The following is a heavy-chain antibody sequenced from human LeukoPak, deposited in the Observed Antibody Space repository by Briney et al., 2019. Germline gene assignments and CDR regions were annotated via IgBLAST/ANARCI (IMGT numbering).Heavy chain of an antibody. CDR3: AAYRSGTHYNSYYFDD. J-gene: IGHJ4*02. D-gene: IGHD3-10*01. CDR1: GDAIRRNY. CDR2: IHYSGNT. Sequence: SETLSLTCGISGDAIRRNYWSWIRQPPGKGLEWIGYIHYSGNTNYNPSLKSRVSISVDTSKNQFSLKLTSVTAADTAVYYCAAYRSGTHYNSYYFDDWGQGTLVIVSS. V-gene: IGHV4-59*08.